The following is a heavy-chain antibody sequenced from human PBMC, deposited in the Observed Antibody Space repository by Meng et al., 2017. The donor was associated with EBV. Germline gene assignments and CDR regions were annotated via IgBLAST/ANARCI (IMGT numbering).Heavy chain of an antibody. D-gene: IGHD6-19*01. J-gene: IGHJ4*02. CDR2: INPNSGGT. CDR1: GYTFTGYY. V-gene: IGHV1-2*06. Sequence: QVQLLSSGAGGKKPGASVKVSCKASGYTFTGYYMHWVRQAPGQGLEWMGRINPNSGGTNYAQKFQGRVTMTRDTSISTAYMELSRLRSDDTAVYYCARVGIAVAGTGDYWGQGTLVTVSS. CDR3: ARVGIAVAGTGDY.